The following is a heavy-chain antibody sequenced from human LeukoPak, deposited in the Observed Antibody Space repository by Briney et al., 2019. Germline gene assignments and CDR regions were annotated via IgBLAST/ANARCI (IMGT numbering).Heavy chain of an antibody. CDR2: INPNSGGT. CDR1: GYTFSAYC. V-gene: IGHV1-2*02. D-gene: IGHD1-26*01. J-gene: IGHJ4*02. CDR3: AREEVGATPFDY. Sequence: ASVKVSCKASGYTFSAYCMHWVRQAPGQGLEWMGWINPNSGGTNYAQKFQGRVTMTRDTSISTAYMELSRLRSDDTAVYYCAREEVGATPFDYWGQGTLVTVSS.